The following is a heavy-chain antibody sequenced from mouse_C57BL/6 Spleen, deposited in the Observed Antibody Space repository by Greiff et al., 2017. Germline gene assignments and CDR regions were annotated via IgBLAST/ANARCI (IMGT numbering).Heavy chain of an antibody. CDR1: GFTFSDYG. J-gene: IGHJ2*01. V-gene: IGHV5-17*01. CDR3: ARDLRYYFYY. CDR2: LSSGSSTI. Sequence: ELQLVESGGGLVKPGGSLKLSCAASGFTFSDYGMHWVRQAPEKGLEWVAYLSSGSSTIYYADTVQGRFTISRDNAKNTLFLQMTSLRSEDTAMYYCARDLRYYFYYWGQGTTLTVSS.